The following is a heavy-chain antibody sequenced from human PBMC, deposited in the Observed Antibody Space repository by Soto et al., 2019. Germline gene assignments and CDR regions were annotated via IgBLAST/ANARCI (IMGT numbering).Heavy chain of an antibody. V-gene: IGHV4-34*01. J-gene: IGHJ3*02. D-gene: IGHD3-16*02. CDR3: ARPIWGSYRYTFGAFDI. Sequence: ASETLSLTCAVYGGSFSGYYWSWIRQPPGKGLEWIGEINHSGSTNYNPSLKSRVTISVDTSKNQFSPKLSSVTAADTAVYYCARPIWGSYRYTFGAFDIWGQGTMVTVSS. CDR2: INHSGST. CDR1: GGSFSGYY.